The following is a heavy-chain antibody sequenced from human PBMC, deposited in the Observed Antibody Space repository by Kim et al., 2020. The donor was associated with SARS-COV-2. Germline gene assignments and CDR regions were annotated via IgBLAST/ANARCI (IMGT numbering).Heavy chain of an antibody. CDR3: ATLPYYDILTGFCP. V-gene: IGHV1-24*01. CDR1: GYTLTELS. Sequence: ASVKVSCKVSGYTLTELSMHWVRQAPGKGLEWMGGFDPEDGETIYAQKFQGRVTMTEDTSPDTAYMELSRLRSEDTAVYYCATLPYYDILTGFCPWGPGTLVTVSS. D-gene: IGHD3-9*01. J-gene: IGHJ4*02. CDR2: FDPEDGET.